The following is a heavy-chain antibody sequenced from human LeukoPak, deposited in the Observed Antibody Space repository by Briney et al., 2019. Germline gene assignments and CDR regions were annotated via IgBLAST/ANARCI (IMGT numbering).Heavy chain of an antibody. J-gene: IGHJ3*02. D-gene: IGHD2-2*01. CDR2: ISAYNGNT. CDR1: GYTFTSYG. CDR3: ARVDCSSTSCYRLNAFDAFDI. V-gene: IGHV1-18*01. Sequence: EASVNVSCKASGYTFTSYGISWVRQAPGQGREGMGWISAYNGNTNYAQKLQGRVTMTTDTSTSTAYMELRGLRSDDTAVYYCARVDCSSTSCYRLNAFDAFDIWGQGTMVTVSS.